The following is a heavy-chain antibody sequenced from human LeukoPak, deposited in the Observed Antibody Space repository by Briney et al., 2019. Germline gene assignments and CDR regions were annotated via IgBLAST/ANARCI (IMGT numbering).Heavy chain of an antibody. Sequence: GGSLRLSCAASGFTFSSYAMHWVRQAPGKGLEWVAVISYDGSNKYYADSVKGRFTISRDNSKNTLYLQMNSLRAEDTAVYYCARAAPTVTATPVYYYGMDVWGQGTTVTVSS. CDR1: GFTFSSYA. CDR3: ARAAPTVTATPVYYYGMDV. D-gene: IGHD2-21*02. V-gene: IGHV3-30-3*01. J-gene: IGHJ6*02. CDR2: ISYDGSNK.